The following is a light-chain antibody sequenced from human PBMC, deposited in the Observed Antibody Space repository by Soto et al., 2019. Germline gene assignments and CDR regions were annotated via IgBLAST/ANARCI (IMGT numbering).Light chain of an antibody. Sequence: DIQMTQSPSTLSASEGDRVTITCRASQSISSWLAWYQQKPGKAPKLLIYKGSSLESGVPSRFSGSGSGTEFTLTISSLQPDDFATYYCQQYNSYLFTFGPGTKVDIK. CDR3: QQYNSYLFT. CDR1: QSISSW. V-gene: IGKV1-5*03. CDR2: KGS. J-gene: IGKJ3*01.